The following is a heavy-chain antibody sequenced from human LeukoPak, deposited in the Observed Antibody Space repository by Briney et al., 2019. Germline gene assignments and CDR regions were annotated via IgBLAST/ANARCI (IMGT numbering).Heavy chain of an antibody. CDR3: ARGPRRAYSSSSGVDY. Sequence: SETLSLTCTVSGGSISSSYWSWIRQPPGKGLEWIGEINHSGSTNYNPSLKSRVTISVDTSKNQFSLELSSVTAADTAVYYCARGPRRAYSSSSGVDYWGQGTLVTVSS. J-gene: IGHJ4*02. D-gene: IGHD6-6*01. CDR2: INHSGST. CDR1: GGSISSSY. V-gene: IGHV4-34*01.